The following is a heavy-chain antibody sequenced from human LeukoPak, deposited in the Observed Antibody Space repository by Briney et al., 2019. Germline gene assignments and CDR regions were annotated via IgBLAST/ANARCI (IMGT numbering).Heavy chain of an antibody. CDR3: TRNLGYCSSTSCYAFDY. Sequence: PGGSLRLSCAAYGFTFSGSAMHWVRQASGKGLEWVGRIRSKANSYATAYAASVKGRFTISRDDSKNTAYLQMNSLKTEDTAVYYCTRNLGYCSSTSCYAFDYWGQGTLVTVSS. J-gene: IGHJ4*02. CDR1: GFTFSGSA. D-gene: IGHD2-2*01. V-gene: IGHV3-73*01. CDR2: IRSKANSYAT.